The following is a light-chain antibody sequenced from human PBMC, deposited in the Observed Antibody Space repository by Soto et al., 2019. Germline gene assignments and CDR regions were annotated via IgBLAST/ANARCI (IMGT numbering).Light chain of an antibody. J-gene: IGLJ1*01. CDR2: EVS. Sequence: QSALTQPPSASGSPGQSVTISCTRTSSDVGGYNYVSWYQQHPAKAPTLMIYEVSKRPSGVPDRFSGSKSGNTASLTVSGLQAEDEADYYCRSYAGSNNFVFGTGTKLTVL. V-gene: IGLV2-8*01. CDR1: SSDVGGYNY. CDR3: RSYAGSNNFV.